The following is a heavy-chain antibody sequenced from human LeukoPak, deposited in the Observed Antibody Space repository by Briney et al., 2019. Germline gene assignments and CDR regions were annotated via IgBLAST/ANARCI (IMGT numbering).Heavy chain of an antibody. CDR2: ISGSGGST. J-gene: IGHJ4*02. V-gene: IGHV3-23*01. CDR1: GFTFNNYA. CDR3: AKLDYDFWSGSFDN. Sequence: GGSLRLSCAASGFTFNNYAMSWVRQAPGKGLEWVSGISGSGGSTYYSDSVKGRFTISRDNSKNTLYMQMNSLRAEGTAVYYCAKLDYDFWSGSFDNWGQGTLVTVSS. D-gene: IGHD3-3*01.